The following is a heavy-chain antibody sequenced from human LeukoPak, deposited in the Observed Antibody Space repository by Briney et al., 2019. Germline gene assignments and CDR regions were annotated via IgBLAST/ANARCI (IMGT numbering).Heavy chain of an antibody. V-gene: IGHV3-21*01. CDR2: ISSSSSYI. J-gene: IGHJ4*02. CDR3: ARDRSVAGNDEFGY. CDR1: GFTFSSYS. D-gene: IGHD6-19*01. Sequence: GGSLRLSCAASGFTFSSYSMTWVRQAPGKGLEWVSSISSSSSYIYYADSVKGRFTISRDNAKNSLYLQMNSLRAEDTAVYYCARDRSVAGNDEFGYWGQGTLVTVSS.